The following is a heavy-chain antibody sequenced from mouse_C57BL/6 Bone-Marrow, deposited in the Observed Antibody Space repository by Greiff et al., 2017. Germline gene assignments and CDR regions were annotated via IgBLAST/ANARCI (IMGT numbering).Heavy chain of an antibody. V-gene: IGHV5-4*01. J-gene: IGHJ1*03. CDR3: ARDIWGRYFDV. Sequence: EVKLEESGGGLVKPGGSLKLSCAASGFTFSSYAMSWVRQTPGKRLEWVATISDGGSYTYYPDNVKGRFTISRDNAKNNLYLQLSHLKSEDTAMYYCARDIWGRYFDVWGTGTTVTVSS. D-gene: IGHD1-1*02. CDR2: ISDGGSYT. CDR1: GFTFSSYA.